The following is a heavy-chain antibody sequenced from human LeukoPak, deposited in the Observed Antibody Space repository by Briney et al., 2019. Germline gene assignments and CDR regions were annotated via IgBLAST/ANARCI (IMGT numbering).Heavy chain of an antibody. D-gene: IGHD3-3*01. J-gene: IGHJ5*02. CDR2: IIPIFGTA. CDR3: ARDGPIRYDFWSGYYPGWFDP. CDR1: GGTFSSYA. Sequence: GASVKVSCKASGGTFSSYAISWERQAPGQGLEWMGGIIPIFGTANYAQKFQGRVTITTDESTSTAYMELSSLRSEDTAVYYCARDGPIRYDFWSGYYPGWFDPWGQGTLVTVSS. V-gene: IGHV1-69*05.